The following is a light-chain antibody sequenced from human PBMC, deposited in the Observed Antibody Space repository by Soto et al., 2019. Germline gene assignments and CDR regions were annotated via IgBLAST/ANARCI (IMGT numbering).Light chain of an antibody. V-gene: IGKV3-20*01. CDR1: QTVCSNY. J-gene: IGKJ5*01. CDR2: GAS. Sequence: ELILTQSPDTLSLSPGERATHSCRASQTVCSNYLAWCQQRPGQAPRLVIYGASTRAAGIPDRFSGSGSGTAFTLTITRLEPEDSAVSFCQQYTGTPTTFGQGTRLEIK. CDR3: QQYTGTPTT.